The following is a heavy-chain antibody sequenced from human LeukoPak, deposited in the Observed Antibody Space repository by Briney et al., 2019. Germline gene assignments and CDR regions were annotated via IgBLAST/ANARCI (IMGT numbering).Heavy chain of an antibody. Sequence: GGSLRLSCAASGFTFNSYAMSWVRQAPGKGLEWVSAISGSGGSTYYADSVKGRFTISRDNSKNTLYLQMNGLRAEDTAVYYCAKVTAAAGISGYDAFDIWGQGTMVTVSS. CDR1: GFTFNSYA. CDR2: ISGSGGST. J-gene: IGHJ3*02. V-gene: IGHV3-23*01. CDR3: AKVTAAAGISGYDAFDI. D-gene: IGHD6-13*01.